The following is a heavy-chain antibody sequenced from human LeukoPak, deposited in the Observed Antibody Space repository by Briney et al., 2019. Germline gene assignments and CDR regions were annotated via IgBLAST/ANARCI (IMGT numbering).Heavy chain of an antibody. CDR3: ARGAIDFWSGYYSNYFDY. V-gene: IGHV4-30-2*01. D-gene: IGHD3-3*01. CDR2: IYHSGST. J-gene: IGHJ4*02. Sequence: SETLSLTCAVSGGSFSSGGYSWSWIRQPPGKGLEWIGYIYHSGSTYYNPSLKSRVTISVDRSKNQFSLKLSSVTAADTAVYYCARGAIDFWSGYYSNYFDYWGQGTLVTVSS. CDR1: GGSFSSGGYS.